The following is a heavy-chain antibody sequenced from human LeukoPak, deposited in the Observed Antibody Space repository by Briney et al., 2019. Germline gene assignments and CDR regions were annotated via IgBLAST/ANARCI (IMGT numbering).Heavy chain of an antibody. Sequence: GGSLRLSCAASGFTFSSYAMHWVRQAPGKGLEYVSAISSNGGNTYYANSVKGRFTISRDNSKNTLYLQMGSLRAEDMAVYYCARVSSGGFDYWGQGTLVTVSS. D-gene: IGHD6-19*01. CDR1: GFTFSSYA. CDR2: ISSNGGNT. J-gene: IGHJ4*02. V-gene: IGHV3-64*01. CDR3: ARVSSGGFDY.